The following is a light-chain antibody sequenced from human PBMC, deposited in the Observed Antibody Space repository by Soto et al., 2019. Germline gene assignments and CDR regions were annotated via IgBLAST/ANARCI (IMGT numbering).Light chain of an antibody. CDR2: GAS. J-gene: IGKJ1*01. V-gene: IGKV3-15*01. CDR1: ESVSRN. Sequence: EIVMTQSPATLSVSPGERATLSCRASESVSRNLAWYQQKPGQAPRLLIYGASIRDTGIPARFSGSGSGTEFTLTISSLQSEDFAVYYCQQYYRWPQTFGQGTKVEIK. CDR3: QQYYRWPQT.